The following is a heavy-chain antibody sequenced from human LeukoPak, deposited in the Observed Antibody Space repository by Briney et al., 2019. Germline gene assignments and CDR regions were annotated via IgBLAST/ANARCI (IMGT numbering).Heavy chain of an antibody. J-gene: IGHJ6*02. D-gene: IGHD6-19*01. CDR3: ARVCPPSGWFANYYYYGMDV. V-gene: IGHV4-59*01. CDR2: IYYSGST. CDR1: GGSISSYY. Sequence: SETLSLTCTVSGGSISSYYWSWIRQPPGKGLEWIGYIYYSGSTNYNPSLKSRVTISVDTSKNQFSLKLSSVTAADTAVYYCARVCPPSGWFANYYYYGMDVWGQGTTVTVSS.